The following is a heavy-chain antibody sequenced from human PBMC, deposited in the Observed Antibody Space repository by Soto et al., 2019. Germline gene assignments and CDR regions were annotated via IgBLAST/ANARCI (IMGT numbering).Heavy chain of an antibody. Sequence: GGSLRLSCAASGFTFSNAWMSWVRQAPGKGLEWVSSISSSSSYIYYADSVKGRFTISRDNAKNSLYLQMNSLRAEDTAVYYCARDRGAGGFDPWGQGTLVTVSS. J-gene: IGHJ5*02. CDR2: ISSSSSYI. CDR3: ARDRGAGGFDP. D-gene: IGHD3-10*01. CDR1: GFTFSNAW. V-gene: IGHV3-21*01.